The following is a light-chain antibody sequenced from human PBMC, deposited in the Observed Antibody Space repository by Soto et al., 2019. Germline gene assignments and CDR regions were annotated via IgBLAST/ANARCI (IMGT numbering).Light chain of an antibody. CDR2: DGT. CDR1: SSDIDGYNY. Sequence: QSALTQPASVSGSPGQSITISCTEASSDIDGYNYVSWYQQHPVKAPKLIIYDGTTRPSGVSNRFSGSKSGNTASLTISGLQAEDEADYYCSSYTSSSTYVFGTGTKLTVL. J-gene: IGLJ1*01. CDR3: SSYTSSSTYV. V-gene: IGLV2-14*01.